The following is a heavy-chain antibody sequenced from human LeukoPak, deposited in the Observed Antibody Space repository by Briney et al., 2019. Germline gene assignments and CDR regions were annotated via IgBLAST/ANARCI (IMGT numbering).Heavy chain of an antibody. J-gene: IGHJ3*02. CDR2: IYYSGST. D-gene: IGHD6-19*01. V-gene: IGHV4-39*01. CDR3: ARPSSSGWPHDAFVI. Sequence: PSETLSLTCTVSGGSISSSSYYWGWIRQPPGKGLEWIGSIYYSGSTYYNPSLKSRVTISVDTSKNQFSLKLSSVTAADTAVYDCARPSSSGWPHDAFVIWGQGTMVTVSS. CDR1: GGSISSSSYY.